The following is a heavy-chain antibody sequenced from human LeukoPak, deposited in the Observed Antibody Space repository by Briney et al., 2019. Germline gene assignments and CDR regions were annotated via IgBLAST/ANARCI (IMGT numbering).Heavy chain of an antibody. CDR3: AKEAHYSGSWIPFER. D-gene: IGHD6-13*01. Sequence: PGGSLRLSCAASGFTLSSYGTHWVRQAPGKGLEWVAFIRYDGSNKYYADSVKGRFSISRDNSKNTLYLQMNSLRTEDTAVYYCAKEAHYSGSWIPFERWGQGTLVTVSS. V-gene: IGHV3-30*02. J-gene: IGHJ1*01. CDR1: GFTLSSYG. CDR2: IRYDGSNK.